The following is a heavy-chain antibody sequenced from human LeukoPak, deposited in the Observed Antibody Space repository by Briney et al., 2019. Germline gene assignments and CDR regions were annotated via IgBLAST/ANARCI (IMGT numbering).Heavy chain of an antibody. CDR2: ISYGGSNK. CDR1: GFTFSSYG. Sequence: PGGSLRLSCAASGFTFSSYGMHWVRQAPGKGLEWVSVISYGGSNKYYADSVKGRFTISRDNSKITLYLEMISLRAEDTALYYCAKSYGDYVSGAMDVWGQGTTVTVSS. J-gene: IGHJ6*02. CDR3: AKSYGDYVSGAMDV. D-gene: IGHD4-17*01. V-gene: IGHV3-30*18.